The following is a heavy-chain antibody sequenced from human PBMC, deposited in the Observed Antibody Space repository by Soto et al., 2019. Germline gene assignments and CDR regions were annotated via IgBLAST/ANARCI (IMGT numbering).Heavy chain of an antibody. J-gene: IGHJ6*02. CDR3: VKGRLEMDV. CDR1: GFTFSSYG. CDR2: ISYDGSNK. V-gene: IGHV3-30*18. Sequence: PGGSLRLSCAASGFTFSSYGMHWVRQAPGKGLEWVAVISYDGSNKYYADSVKGRFTISRDNSKNTLYLQMNSLRAEDTAVYYCVKGRLEMDVWGQGTTVTV.